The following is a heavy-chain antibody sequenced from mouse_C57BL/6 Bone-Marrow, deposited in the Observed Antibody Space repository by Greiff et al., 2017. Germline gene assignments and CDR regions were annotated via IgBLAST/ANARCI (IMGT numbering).Heavy chain of an antibody. CDR2: IWTGGGT. CDR3: ATPPDGYYPFAY. Sequence: VKLVESGPGLVAPSQSLSITCTVSGFSLTSYAISWVRQPPGKGLEWLGGIWTGGGTNYNSALKSRLSISKDNSKSQVFLKMNSLQTDDTARYYCATPPDGYYPFAYWGQGTLVTVSA. V-gene: IGHV2-9-1*01. D-gene: IGHD2-3*01. CDR1: GFSLTSYA. J-gene: IGHJ3*01.